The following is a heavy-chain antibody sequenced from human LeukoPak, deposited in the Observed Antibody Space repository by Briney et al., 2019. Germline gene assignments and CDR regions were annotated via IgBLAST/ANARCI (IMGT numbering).Heavy chain of an antibody. D-gene: IGHD3-22*01. J-gene: IGHJ3*02. CDR1: GFTFTNAW. V-gene: IGHV3-15*01. Sequence: PGGSLRLPCAASGFTFTNAWMNWVRQAPGKGLEWVGHIKSKTDGGTTDYAAPVKGRFTISRDDSKNTLYLQMNSLRAEDTAVYYCARVGDSGGYNGDDIWGQGTMVTVSS. CDR2: IKSKTDGGTT. CDR3: ARVGDSGGYNGDDI.